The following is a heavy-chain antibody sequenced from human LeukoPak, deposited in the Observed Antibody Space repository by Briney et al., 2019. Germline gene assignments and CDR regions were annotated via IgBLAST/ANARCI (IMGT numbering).Heavy chain of an antibody. CDR2: IKQDGSEK. V-gene: IGHV3-7*01. CDR1: GCSLSNYW. J-gene: IGHJ4*02. Sequence: PGGSLRLSCAASGCSLSNYWMNWVRQAPGKGLEWVANIKQDGSEKNYVDSVKGRFSISRDNAKNSLILQMNSLRDEDTAVYYCARGVWAPFDSWGQGTLVSVSS. D-gene: IGHD7-27*01. CDR3: ARGVWAPFDS.